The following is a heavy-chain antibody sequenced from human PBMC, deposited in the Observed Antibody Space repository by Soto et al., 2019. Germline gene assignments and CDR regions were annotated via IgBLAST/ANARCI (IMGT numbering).Heavy chain of an antibody. J-gene: IGHJ6*03. D-gene: IGHD3-16*02. CDR1: GFTFSSYW. V-gene: IGHV3-7*01. CDR3: ARDRSLGVAPRFYYYYMDV. Sequence: GGSLRLSCAASGFTFSSYWMSWVRQAPGKGLEWVANIKQDGSEKYYVDSVKGRFTISRDNAKISLYLQMNNLRAEDTAVNYCARDRSLGVAPRFYYYYMDVWGKGTTITVSS. CDR2: IKQDGSEK.